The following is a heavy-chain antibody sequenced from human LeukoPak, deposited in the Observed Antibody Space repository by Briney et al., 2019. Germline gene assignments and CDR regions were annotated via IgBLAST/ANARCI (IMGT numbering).Heavy chain of an antibody. CDR3: ARHLNGGTHPLDN. J-gene: IGHJ4*02. V-gene: IGHV4-59*08. CDR1: GASMSGQH. Sequence: SETLSLTCTVSGASMSGQHWSWIRQAPGKGLEWMAWIHYDGRTNYNPSLKSRLSLSGDTSANQFSLSLNSVTAADTAVYFCARHLNGGTHPLDNWGPGIRVIVSP. CDR2: IHYDGRT. D-gene: IGHD2-8*01.